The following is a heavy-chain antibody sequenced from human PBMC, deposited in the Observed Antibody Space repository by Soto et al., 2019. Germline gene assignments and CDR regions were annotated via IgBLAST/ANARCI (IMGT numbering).Heavy chain of an antibody. CDR1: GFTVSSNY. J-gene: IGHJ6*02. V-gene: IGHV3-53*01. CDR3: ARALYISSSIYYYYYGMSV. CDR2: IYSGGST. D-gene: IGHD6-13*01. Sequence: HPGGSLRLSCAASGFTVSSNYMSWVRQAPGKGLEWGSVIYSGGSTYYADSVKGRFTISRDNSENTLYLQMNSLRAEDTAVYYCARALYISSSIYYYYYGMSVWGQGTTFTVS.